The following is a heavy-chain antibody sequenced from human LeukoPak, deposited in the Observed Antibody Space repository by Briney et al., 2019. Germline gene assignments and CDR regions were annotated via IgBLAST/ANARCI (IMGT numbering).Heavy chain of an antibody. D-gene: IGHD2-15*01. CDR2: IYGGGNI. Sequence: GGSLRLSCAASGFTVSSNYMNWVRQAPGKGLEWVSVIYGGGNIYYADSVKGRFTISRDNSKNTLYLQMNSLRAEDTAVYYCARVYCSGGSCYFDYWGQGTLVTVSS. CDR3: ARVYCSGGSCYFDY. J-gene: IGHJ4*02. CDR1: GFTVSSNY. V-gene: IGHV3-53*01.